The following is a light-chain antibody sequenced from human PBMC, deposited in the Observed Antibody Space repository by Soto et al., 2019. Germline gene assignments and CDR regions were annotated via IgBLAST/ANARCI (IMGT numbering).Light chain of an antibody. V-gene: IGKV2-28*01. CDR3: MQGLQTSYT. CDR1: QSLLYRNGYNY. J-gene: IGKJ2*01. Sequence: DIVMTQSPLSLTVTPGEPASISCRSSQSLLYRNGYNYLDWYMQKPGQSPQLLIYLGSNRASGVPDRCSSSGSGTDFTLKISRVEAEDVGVYYCMQGLQTSYTFGQGTKLEIK. CDR2: LGS.